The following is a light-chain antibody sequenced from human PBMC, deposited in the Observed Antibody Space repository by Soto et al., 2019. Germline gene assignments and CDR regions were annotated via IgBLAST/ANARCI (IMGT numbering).Light chain of an antibody. Sequence: QSVLTQPPSASATPGQRGTLACAGSSSNIGNHNAYWYQHVPVTAPKLIIHHNTLRPSWVPDRFSGSKSGTSASLAISGLQSDDESDYYCAAWADSLGAVVFGGGTQLTVL. CDR2: HNT. V-gene: IGLV1-47*02. CDR1: SSNIGNHN. J-gene: IGLJ2*01. CDR3: AAWADSLGAVV.